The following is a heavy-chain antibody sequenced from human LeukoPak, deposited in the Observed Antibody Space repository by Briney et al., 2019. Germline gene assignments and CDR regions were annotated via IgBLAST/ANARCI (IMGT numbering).Heavy chain of an antibody. CDR2: INAGNGNT. CDR3: ARDVTVTTGYFDY. V-gene: IGHV1-3*01. Sequence: ASVKVSCKASGYTFTSYAIHWVRQAPGQRLEWMGWINAGNGNTKYSQKFQGRVTITRDTSASTAYMELSSLRSEDTAVYYCARDVTVTTGYFDYWGQGTLVTVSS. CDR1: GYTFTSYA. D-gene: IGHD4-17*01. J-gene: IGHJ4*02.